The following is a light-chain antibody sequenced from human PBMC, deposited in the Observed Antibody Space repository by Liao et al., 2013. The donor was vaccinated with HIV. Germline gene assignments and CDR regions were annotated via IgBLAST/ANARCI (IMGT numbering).Light chain of an antibody. CDR1: ELGDKY. Sequence: SYELTQPPSVSVSPGQTASITCSGDELGDKYVCWYQQKPGQSPVLVIYQDNKRPSGIPERFSGSNSGNTATLTISGTQAMDEADYYCQAWASATGYVFGPGTKVTVL. V-gene: IGLV3-1*01. CDR2: QDN. CDR3: QAWASATGYV. J-gene: IGLJ1*01.